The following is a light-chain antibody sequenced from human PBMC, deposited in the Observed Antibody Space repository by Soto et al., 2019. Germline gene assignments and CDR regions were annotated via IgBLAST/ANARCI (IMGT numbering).Light chain of an antibody. CDR2: FDD. Sequence: QSVLTQPPSVSAAPRQRVTISCSGSSSNIGNNAVNWYQQVPGKAPKLLIHFDDRVASGISDRFSGSKSGISASLAISGLQSEDEADYYCAAWDDSLNGPVFGGGTKVTVL. CDR1: SSNIGNNA. CDR3: AAWDDSLNGPV. J-gene: IGLJ3*02. V-gene: IGLV1-36*01.